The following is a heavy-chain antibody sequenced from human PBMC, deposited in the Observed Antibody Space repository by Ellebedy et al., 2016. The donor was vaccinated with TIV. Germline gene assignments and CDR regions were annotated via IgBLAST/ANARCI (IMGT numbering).Heavy chain of an antibody. CDR1: GFTFSDYW. Sequence: GESLKISXAASGFTFSDYWMSWVRQAPGKGLEWVANIKQYGNEKYYVDSVKGRFTISRDNAKNSLYLQMNSLRAEDTAVYYCARARLVYYYYYMDVWGKGTTVTVSS. CDR2: IKQYGNEK. CDR3: ARARLVYYYYYMDV. V-gene: IGHV3-7*01. D-gene: IGHD6-6*01. J-gene: IGHJ6*03.